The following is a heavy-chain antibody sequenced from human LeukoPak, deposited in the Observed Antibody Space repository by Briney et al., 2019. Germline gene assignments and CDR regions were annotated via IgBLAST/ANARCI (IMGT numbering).Heavy chain of an antibody. CDR1: GFTFSRFS. D-gene: IGHD3-10*01. Sequence: PGGSLRLSCAASGFTFSRFSMHWVRQAAGKGLEWVAVISSDGTNAYYADSVKGRFTMSRDNSKNTLYLQMNSLRAEDTAVYYCAKDGGYGSGNYYPDYWGQGTLVTVSS. J-gene: IGHJ4*02. CDR3: AKDGGYGSGNYYPDY. V-gene: IGHV3-30-3*01. CDR2: ISSDGTNA.